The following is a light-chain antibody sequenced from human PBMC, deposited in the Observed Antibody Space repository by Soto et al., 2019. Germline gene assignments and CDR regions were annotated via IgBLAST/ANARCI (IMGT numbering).Light chain of an antibody. CDR1: SSDVGGYNY. CDR2: DVS. CDR3: CSYAGSYTLVV. V-gene: IGLV2-11*01. Sequence: HSALTQPRSVSGSPGQSVTISCTGTSSDVGGYNYVSWYQQHPGKAPKLMIYDVSKRPSGVPDRFSGSKSGNTASLTISGLQAEDEADYYCCSYAGSYTLVVFGGGTKLTVL. J-gene: IGLJ2*01.